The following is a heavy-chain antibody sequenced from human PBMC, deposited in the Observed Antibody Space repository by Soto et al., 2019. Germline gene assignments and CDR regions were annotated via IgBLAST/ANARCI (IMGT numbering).Heavy chain of an antibody. J-gene: IGHJ4*02. CDR3: ARSEGRY. CDR2: IYYSGST. V-gene: IGHV4-59*01. Sequence: QVQLQESGPGLVKPSETLSLTCTVSGGSISSYYWSWIRQPPGKGLEWIGYIYYSGSTNYNPSLKSRVTTTVDTSKNQLSLKRSSVTAADTAVYYCARSEGRYWGQGTLVTVSS. CDR1: GGSISSYY.